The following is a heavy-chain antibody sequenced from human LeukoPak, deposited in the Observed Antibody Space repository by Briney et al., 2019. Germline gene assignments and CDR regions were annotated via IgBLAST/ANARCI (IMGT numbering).Heavy chain of an antibody. J-gene: IGHJ5*02. CDR1: GASVSGSPYY. Sequence: SETLSLTCTVSGASVSGSPYYWGWIRQPPGKGLEWIGSIYSSGSTYYNASLQSRVTISIETSKNQISLRLNSVTAADTAVYYCAREWANCYGAWGQGTLVTVSS. D-gene: IGHD2-2*01. CDR3: AREWANCYGA. CDR2: IYSSGST. V-gene: IGHV4-39*07.